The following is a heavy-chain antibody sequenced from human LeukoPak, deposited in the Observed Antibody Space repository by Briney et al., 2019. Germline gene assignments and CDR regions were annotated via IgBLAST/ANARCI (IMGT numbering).Heavy chain of an antibody. CDR2: ISYDGSNK. Sequence: GGSLRLSCAASGFTFSSYGMHWVRQAPGKGLEWVAVISYDGSNKYYADSVKGRFTISRDNSKNTLYLQMNSLRAEDTAVYYCARGGGTGYCSSTSCLPYWGQGTLVTVSS. CDR3: ARGGGTGYCSSTSCLPY. CDR1: GFTFSSYG. V-gene: IGHV3-30*03. D-gene: IGHD2-2*03. J-gene: IGHJ4*02.